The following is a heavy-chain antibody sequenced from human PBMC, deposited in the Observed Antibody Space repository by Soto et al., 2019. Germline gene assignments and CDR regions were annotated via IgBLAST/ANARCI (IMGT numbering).Heavy chain of an antibody. CDR3: ARGGQWLVNYYYYGMDV. Sequence: SETLSLTCTVSGGSISSYYWSWIRQPPGKGLEWIGYIYYSGSTNYNPSLKSRVTISVDTSKNQFSLKPSSVTAADTAVYYCARGGQWLVNYYYYGMDVWGQGTTVTVS. J-gene: IGHJ6*02. CDR2: IYYSGST. D-gene: IGHD6-19*01. V-gene: IGHV4-59*08. CDR1: GGSISSYY.